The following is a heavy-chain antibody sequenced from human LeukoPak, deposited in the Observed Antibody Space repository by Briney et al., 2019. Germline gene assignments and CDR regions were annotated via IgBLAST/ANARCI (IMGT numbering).Heavy chain of an antibody. CDR1: GFTFSSYA. D-gene: IGHD3-22*01. CDR3: AKSNYYDSSGYSLFDY. V-gene: IGHV3-23*01. Sequence: PGGSLRLSCAASGFTFSSYAMSWVRQAPGKGLEWVSAISGSGGSTYYADSVKGRFTISRDNSKNTLYLQMNSLRAEDTAVYYCAKSNYYDSSGYSLFDYWGQGTLVTVSS. CDR2: ISGSGGST. J-gene: IGHJ4*02.